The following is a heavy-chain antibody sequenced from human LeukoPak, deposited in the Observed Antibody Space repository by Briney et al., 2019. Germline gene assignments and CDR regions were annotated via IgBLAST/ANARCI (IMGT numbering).Heavy chain of an antibody. J-gene: IGHJ4*02. V-gene: IGHV4-59*01. CDR1: GGSISSYC. D-gene: IGHD6-19*01. Sequence: PSETLSLTCTVSGGSISSYCWSWIRQPPGKGLEWIGYIYYSGSTNYNPSLKSRVTISVDTSKNQFSLKLSSVTAADTAVYYCARGFYSSGWYYFDYWGQGTLVTVSS. CDR3: ARGFYSSGWYYFDY. CDR2: IYYSGST.